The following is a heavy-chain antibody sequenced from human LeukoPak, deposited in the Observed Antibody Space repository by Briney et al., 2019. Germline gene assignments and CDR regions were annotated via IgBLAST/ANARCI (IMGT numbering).Heavy chain of an antibody. V-gene: IGHV3-64*01. CDR2: ISSNGDSI. J-gene: IGHJ4*02. CDR3: ATGAYGPGFVDY. D-gene: IGHD5-12*01. CDR1: GFTFSSHA. Sequence: GGSLRLSCAASGFTFSSHAMHWVRQAPGKGLDYVSGISSNGDSIYHAKSVKGRLTISRDNSKNTLYLQMGSLRAEDMAVYYCATGAYGPGFVDYWGQGTLVTVSS.